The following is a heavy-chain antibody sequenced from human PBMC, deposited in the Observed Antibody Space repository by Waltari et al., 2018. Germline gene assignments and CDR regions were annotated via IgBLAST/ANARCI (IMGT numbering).Heavy chain of an antibody. V-gene: IGHV3-48*04. CDR2: ISSSSSTI. Sequence: EVQLVGSGGGLVQPGGSLRLSCAASGFTFRRDSITGVRQAPGKGLEWVSYISSSSSTIDYADSVKGRFTISRDNAKNSLYLQMNSLRAEDTAVYYCAHLFGRDGYNWDYWGQGTLVTVSS. CDR1: GFTFRRDS. J-gene: IGHJ4*02. CDR3: AHLFGRDGYNWDY. D-gene: IGHD5-12*01.